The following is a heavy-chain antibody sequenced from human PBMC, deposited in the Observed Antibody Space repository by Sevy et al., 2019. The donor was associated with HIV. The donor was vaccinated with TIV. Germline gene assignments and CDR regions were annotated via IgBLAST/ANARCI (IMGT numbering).Heavy chain of an antibody. CDR2: ISGSGSFT. CDR1: GFTFSSYA. J-gene: IGHJ4*02. V-gene: IGHV3-23*01. Sequence: GGSLSCAASGFTFSSYAMSWVRQAPGKGLEWVSSISGSGSFTYYADSVKGHFTISRDNSKNTLYLQMTSLRAEDTAVYYCAKEGQGEYYDSSGSFDYWGQGTLVTVSS. CDR3: AKEGQGEYYDSSGSFDY. D-gene: IGHD3-22*01.